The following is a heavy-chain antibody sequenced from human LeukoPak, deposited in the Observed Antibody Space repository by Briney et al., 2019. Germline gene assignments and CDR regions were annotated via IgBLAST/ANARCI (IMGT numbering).Heavy chain of an antibody. Sequence: SETLSLTCAVSGGSISSLNLWSWLRQPPGMGLEWVGEMYLDGRTNFHPSVRGRVTIFIDKPKNQLSLQLTSVTAADTAVYYCAGLEGRYSTDWFYFFDYWGQGALVTVSS. D-gene: IGHD6-19*01. J-gene: IGHJ4*02. CDR1: GGSISSLNL. CDR2: MYLDGRT. CDR3: AGLEGRYSTDWFYFFDY. V-gene: IGHV4-4*02.